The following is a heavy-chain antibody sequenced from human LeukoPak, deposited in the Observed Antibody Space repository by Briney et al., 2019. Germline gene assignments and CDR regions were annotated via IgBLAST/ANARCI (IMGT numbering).Heavy chain of an antibody. CDR3: TGHYGMNA. CDR1: GFTFSSSW. V-gene: IGHV3-7*01. Sequence: PGGSLRLSCAASGFTFSSSWMTWVRQAPGKGLEWVANINQDGSEKYYVDSVRGRFTISRDNARNSLYLQMHSLRAEDTAVFYCTGHYGMNAWGQGTTVTVSS. CDR2: INQDGSEK. J-gene: IGHJ6*02.